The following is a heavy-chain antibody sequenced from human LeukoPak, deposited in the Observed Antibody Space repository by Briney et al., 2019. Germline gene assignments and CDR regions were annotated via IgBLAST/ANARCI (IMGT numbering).Heavy chain of an antibody. CDR1: GFTVSGNY. J-gene: IGHJ4*02. CDR2: IYSGDTT. CDR3: ARRAGAYSHPYDY. Sequence: SGGSLRLSCAVSGFTVSGNYMSWVRQAPGKGLEWVSLIYSGDTTLYADSVKGRFTISRDISKNTVYLQMNSLRAEDTAVYYCARRAGAYSHPYDYWGQGTLVTVSS. V-gene: IGHV3-53*01. D-gene: IGHD4/OR15-4a*01.